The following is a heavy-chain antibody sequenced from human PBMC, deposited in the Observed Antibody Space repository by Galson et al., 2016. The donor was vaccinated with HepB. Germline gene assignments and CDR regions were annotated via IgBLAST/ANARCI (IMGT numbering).Heavy chain of an antibody. Sequence: SLRLSCAASGFTVSSNYMNWVRQTPGKGLEWVSFISSGGTTYHAGSVKGRFTISRDKSKNTLYLQMNSLRSEDTAVYYCATATNFYRYYGMDVWGQGTTVIASS. CDR3: ATATNFYRYYGMDV. CDR2: ISSGGTT. CDR1: GFTVSSNY. V-gene: IGHV3-53*01. J-gene: IGHJ6*02.